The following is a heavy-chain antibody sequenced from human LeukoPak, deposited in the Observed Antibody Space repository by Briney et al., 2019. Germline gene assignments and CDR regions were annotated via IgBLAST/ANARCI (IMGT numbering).Heavy chain of an antibody. CDR1: GFIFSNYV. CDR2: IWYDGNNK. Sequence: PGRSLRLSCATSGFIFSNYVMHWVRQAPGKGLEWVAVIWYDGNNKYYADSVKGRFTISRDNSKNTLYLQMNSLRAEDTAVYYCARNLGYCSSTSCSTLNWFDPWGQGTLVTVSS. V-gene: IGHV3-33*01. D-gene: IGHD2-2*01. CDR3: ARNLGYCSSTSCSTLNWFDP. J-gene: IGHJ5*02.